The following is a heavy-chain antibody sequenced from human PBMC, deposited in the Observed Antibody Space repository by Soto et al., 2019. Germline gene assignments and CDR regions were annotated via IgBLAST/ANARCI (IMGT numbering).Heavy chain of an antibody. CDR2: TYYGSKWYN. D-gene: IGHD6-19*01. J-gene: IGHJ4*02. V-gene: IGHV6-1*01. CDR1: GDSVSSNSAA. Sequence: SQTLSLTCAISGDSVSSNSAAWNWIRQSPSGGLEWLGRTYYGSKWYNDYAVSVKSRITINPDTSKNQFSLQLNSVTPEDTAVYYCAREEAVAGTRRLDYWGQGTLVTVSS. CDR3: AREEAVAGTRRLDY.